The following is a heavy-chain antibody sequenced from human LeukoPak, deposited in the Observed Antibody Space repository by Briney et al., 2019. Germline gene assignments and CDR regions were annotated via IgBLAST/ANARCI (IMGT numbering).Heavy chain of an antibody. CDR1: IESFSGYH. V-gene: IGHV4-34*01. CDR2: IYYSGST. D-gene: IGHD3-16*02. J-gene: IGHJ4*02. Sequence: SETLSLTCAVYIESFSGYHWNWIRQPPGKGLEWIGSIYYSGSTYYNPSLKSRVTISVDTSKNQFSLKLSSVTAADTAVYYCARESTFGGVIAIQVWFDYWGQGTLVTVSS. CDR3: ARESTFGGVIAIQVWFDY.